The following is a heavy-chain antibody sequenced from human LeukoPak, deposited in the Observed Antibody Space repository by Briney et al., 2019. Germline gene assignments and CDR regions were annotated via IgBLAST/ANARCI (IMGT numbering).Heavy chain of an antibody. J-gene: IGHJ5*02. V-gene: IGHV3-23*01. D-gene: IGHD2-2*01. CDR3: AKGSRGYCSSTSCHRLT. CDR2: ISGSGGST. CDR1: GFSFSSYE. Sequence: PGGSLRLSCAASGFSFSSYEMNWVRQAPGKGLEWVSAISGSGGSTYYADSVKGRFTISRDNSKNTLYLQMNSLRAEDTAVYYCAKGSRGYCSSTSCHRLTWGQGTLVTVSS.